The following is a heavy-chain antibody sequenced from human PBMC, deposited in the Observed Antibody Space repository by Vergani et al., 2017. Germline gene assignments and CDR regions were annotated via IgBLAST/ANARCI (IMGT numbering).Heavy chain of an antibody. J-gene: IGHJ4*02. CDR1: GYTFTSYA. CDR2: INTGNGNT. D-gene: IGHD6-13*01. Sequence: QVQLVQSGAEVKKPGASVKVSCKASGYTFTSYAIHWVRQAPGQRLEWMGWINTGNGNTKYSQNFQARVTITRDTSATTAYMEVSSLRSEDTAVYYCASGLAAAGTISEIFDYWGQGTLVTVSS. CDR3: ASGLAAAGTISEIFDY. V-gene: IGHV1-3*04.